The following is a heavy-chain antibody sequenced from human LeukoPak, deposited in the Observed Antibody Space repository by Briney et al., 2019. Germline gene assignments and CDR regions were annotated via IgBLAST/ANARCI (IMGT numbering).Heavy chain of an antibody. J-gene: IGHJ6*03. Sequence: PSETLSLTCTVSGGSISSSSYYWGWIRQPPGKGLEWIGSINYSGSTYYNPSLKSRVTISVDTSKNQFSLKLSSVTAADTAVYYCARDRIPYYYYMDVWGKGTTVTISS. D-gene: IGHD2-2*02. V-gene: IGHV4-39*07. CDR2: INYSGST. CDR1: GGSISSSSYY. CDR3: ARDRIPYYYYMDV.